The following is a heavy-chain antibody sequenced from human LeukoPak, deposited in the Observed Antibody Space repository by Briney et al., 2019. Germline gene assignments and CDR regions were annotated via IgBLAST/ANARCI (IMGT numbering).Heavy chain of an antibody. CDR1: GYTFTSYD. CDR2: MNPISGYT. V-gene: IGHV1-8*01. CDR3: ANGQLEAGGSNAFDI. J-gene: IGHJ3*02. D-gene: IGHD6-6*01. Sequence: ASVKVSCKASGYTFTSYDVNWVRQATGQGLEWMGWMNPISGYTGFAQKFQGRVTMTGNTAISTAYMELSSLRAEDTAVYYCANGQLEAGGSNAFDIWGQGTMVTVSS.